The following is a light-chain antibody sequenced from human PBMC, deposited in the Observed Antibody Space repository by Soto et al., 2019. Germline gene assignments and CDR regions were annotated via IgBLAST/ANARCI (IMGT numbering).Light chain of an antibody. CDR2: GAF. CDR1: QSVYTNY. J-gene: IGKJ4*01. Sequence: EIGVTQSPGTLSLSPGERATLSCRASQSVYTNYLAWYQQKFGQAPRLLIYGAFNRAAGIPDRFSGGGSGTDFTLTINRLEPEDFAVYYCQQYGSLQVTFGGGTKVEIK. CDR3: QQYGSLQVT. V-gene: IGKV3-20*01.